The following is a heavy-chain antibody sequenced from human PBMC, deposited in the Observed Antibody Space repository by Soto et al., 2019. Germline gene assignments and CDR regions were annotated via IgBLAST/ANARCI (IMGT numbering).Heavy chain of an antibody. D-gene: IGHD2-15*01. Sequence: SETMSLTCTVSGGSISSSSYYWGWIRQPPGKGLEWIGSIYYSGSTYYNPSLKSRVTISVDTSKNQFSLKLSSVTAADTAVYYCASTRWSPTVVGATQFDYWGQGTLVTVSS. CDR2: IYYSGST. V-gene: IGHV4-39*01. CDR1: GGSISSSSYY. J-gene: IGHJ4*02. CDR3: ASTRWSPTVVGATQFDY.